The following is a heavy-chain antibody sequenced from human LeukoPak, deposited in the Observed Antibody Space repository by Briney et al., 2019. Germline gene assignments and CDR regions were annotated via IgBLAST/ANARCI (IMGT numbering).Heavy chain of an antibody. CDR3: ARSPSGYRFDS. D-gene: IGHD3-22*01. CDR2: ISNSGST. Sequence: SETLSLTCAVSGGSINRGTFFWTWLRKPPGTGLEWIEYISNSGSTNYHPSLKSRVTISSDTSKTQFTLKLTSVTAADTAVYYCARSPSGYRFDSWGQGTLVTVSS. J-gene: IGHJ4*02. V-gene: IGHV4-61*01. CDR1: GGSINRGTFF.